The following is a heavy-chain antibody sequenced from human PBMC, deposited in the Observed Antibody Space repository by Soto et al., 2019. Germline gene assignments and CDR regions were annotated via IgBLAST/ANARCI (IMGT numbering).Heavy chain of an antibody. CDR2: IIPILGIA. D-gene: IGHD3-10*01. J-gene: IGHJ4*02. CDR3: ARDLGERSRRDKG. V-gene: IGHV1-69*08. Sequence: QVQLVQSGAEVKKPGSSVKVSCKASGGTFSSYTISWVRQAPGQGLEWMGRIIPILGIANYAQKFQGRVTITADKSTSTAYMELSSLRSEDTAVYYCARDLGERSRRDKGWGQGTLVTVSS. CDR1: GGTFSSYT.